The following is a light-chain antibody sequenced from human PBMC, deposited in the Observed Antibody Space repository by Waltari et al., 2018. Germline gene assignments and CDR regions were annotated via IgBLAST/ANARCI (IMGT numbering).Light chain of an antibody. J-gene: IGKJ3*01. Sequence: IQMTQSPSSLSASVGDRVTVTCRASQTISSYLNWYQQTPGKAPKLLIYAASRLQSGVPSRFSGSGSGTDFTLTISSLQPEDFATYYCQQSYSTPFTFGPGTKVDIK. CDR1: QTISSY. CDR3: QQSYSTPFT. V-gene: IGKV1-39*01. CDR2: AAS.